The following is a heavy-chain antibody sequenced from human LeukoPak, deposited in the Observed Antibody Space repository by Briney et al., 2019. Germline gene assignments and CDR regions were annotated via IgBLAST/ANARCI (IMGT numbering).Heavy chain of an antibody. CDR3: AKGGPITMVRGVIRGDFDY. CDR1: GFTFSSTS. CDR2: ISGSGGST. D-gene: IGHD3-10*01. Sequence: GGSLRLSCAASGFTFSSTSMSWVRQAPGKGLEWVSAISGSGGSTYYADSVKGRFTISRDNSKNTLYLQMNSLRAEDTAVYYCAKGGPITMVRGVIRGDFDYWGQGTLVTVSS. V-gene: IGHV3-23*01. J-gene: IGHJ4*02.